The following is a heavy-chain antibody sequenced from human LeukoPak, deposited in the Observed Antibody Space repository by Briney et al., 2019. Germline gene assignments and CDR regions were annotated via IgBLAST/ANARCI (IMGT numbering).Heavy chain of an antibody. CDR1: GGSIGSYY. D-gene: IGHD6-13*01. CDR2: IYYSGST. Sequence: SETLSLTCTVSGGSIGSYYWSWIRQPPGKGLEWIGYIYYSGSTNYNPSLKSRVTIPVDTSKNQFSLKLSSVTAADTAVYYCARGLGGAIAAAKRGLDYFDYWGQGTLVTVSS. V-gene: IGHV4-59*01. J-gene: IGHJ4*02. CDR3: ARGLGGAIAAAKRGLDYFDY.